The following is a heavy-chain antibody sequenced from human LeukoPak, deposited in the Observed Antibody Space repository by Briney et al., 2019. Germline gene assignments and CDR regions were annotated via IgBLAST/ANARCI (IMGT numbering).Heavy chain of an antibody. CDR3: AVSIAEENAFDI. CDR1: GFTFSSYS. J-gene: IGHJ3*02. Sequence: GGSLRLSCAASGFTFSSYSMNWVRQAPGKGLEWVSSISSSSSYIYYADSVKGRFTISRDNAKNSLYLQMNSLRAEDTAVYYCAVSIAEENAFDIWGQGTMVTVSS. D-gene: IGHD2-21*01. V-gene: IGHV3-21*01. CDR2: ISSSSSYI.